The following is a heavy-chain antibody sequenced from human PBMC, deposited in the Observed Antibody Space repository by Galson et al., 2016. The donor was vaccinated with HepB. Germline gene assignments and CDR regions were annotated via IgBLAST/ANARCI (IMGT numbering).Heavy chain of an antibody. D-gene: IGHD6-25*01. V-gene: IGHV1-69*13. CDR1: GGTFNTYA. Sequence: SVKVSCKASGGTFNTYAISWVRQAPGQGLEWVGGITPQFGTPKYAQKFQGRVTITADESTSTVYMEVTSLRSEDTAVYYCATERRQRGLTFISNHDYYYYMDGWGKGTTVTVSS. CDR3: ATERRQRGLTFISNHDYYYYMDG. J-gene: IGHJ6*03. CDR2: ITPQFGTP.